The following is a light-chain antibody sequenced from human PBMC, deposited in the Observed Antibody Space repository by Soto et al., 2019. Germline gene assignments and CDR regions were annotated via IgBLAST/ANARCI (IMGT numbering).Light chain of an antibody. V-gene: IGKV3-20*01. Sequence: EVVLTLSPGTLSLSPGERATLSCRASQSVSSNYLAWYQQKPGQAPRLVMYDVSTRATGIPAGFSGSGSGTDFTLTISRLEPEDFAVYYCQQYGSSGTFGQGTKVDIK. CDR1: QSVSSNY. CDR3: QQYGSSGT. J-gene: IGKJ1*01. CDR2: DVS.